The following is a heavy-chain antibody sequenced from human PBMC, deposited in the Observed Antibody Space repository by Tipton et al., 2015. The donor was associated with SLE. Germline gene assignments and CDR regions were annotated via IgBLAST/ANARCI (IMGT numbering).Heavy chain of an antibody. J-gene: IGHJ4*02. CDR3: VRDLEMATVSSEFVVY. Sequence: SLRLSCATSGFTFSTSGMHWVRQAPGKGLEWVSFMSYDEINEYYADSVKGRFTISRDNAKNSLYLQMNSLRPEDTAFYYCVRDLEMATVSSEFVVYWGQGTLVTVSS. D-gene: IGHD5-24*01. CDR1: GFTFSTSG. CDR2: MSYDEINE. V-gene: IGHV3-30*19.